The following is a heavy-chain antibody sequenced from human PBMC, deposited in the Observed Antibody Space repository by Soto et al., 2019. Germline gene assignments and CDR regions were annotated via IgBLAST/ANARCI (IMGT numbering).Heavy chain of an antibody. J-gene: IGHJ4*02. V-gene: IGHV4-30-2*01. D-gene: IGHD5-18*01. Sequence: SLRLSCAGSGDSINSGAYYWSWIRQPPGQGLEWIGFIYHSGSTYYNPSLKSRVTISVDTSKNQFSLKLSSVTAADTAIYYCARGDTVITPFDYWGQGTLVTVSS. CDR3: ARGDTVITPFDY. CDR2: IYHSGST. CDR1: GDSINSGAYY.